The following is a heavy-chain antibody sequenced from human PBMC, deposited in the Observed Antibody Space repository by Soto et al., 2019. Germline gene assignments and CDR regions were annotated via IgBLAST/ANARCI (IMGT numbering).Heavy chain of an antibody. V-gene: IGHV1-46*01. CDR2: INPSGGST. CDR3: ARDGLRWGPSGSYHRLDY. D-gene: IGHD1-26*01. CDR1: GYTFTSYY. Sequence: ASVKVSCKASGYTFTSYYMHWVRQAPGQGLEWMGIINPSGGSTSYAQKFQGRVTMTRDTSTSTVYMELSSLRSEDTAVYYCARDGLRWGPSGSYHRLDYWGQGTLVTVSS. J-gene: IGHJ4*02.